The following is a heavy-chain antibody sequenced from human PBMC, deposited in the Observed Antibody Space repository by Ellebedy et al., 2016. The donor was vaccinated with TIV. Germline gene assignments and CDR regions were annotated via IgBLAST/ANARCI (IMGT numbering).Heavy chain of an antibody. CDR1: GGSLSGYY. CDR2: INHSGTT. D-gene: IGHD1-26*01. CDR3: AREKWSDAD. Sequence: MPSETLSLTCAVYGGSLSGYYWSRIRQPPGKGLEWIGEINHSGTTHYNPSLKSRVTITVDSSKNQLALNLSSVTAADTAVYYCAREKWSDADWGQGTLVTVSS. V-gene: IGHV4-34*01. J-gene: IGHJ4*02.